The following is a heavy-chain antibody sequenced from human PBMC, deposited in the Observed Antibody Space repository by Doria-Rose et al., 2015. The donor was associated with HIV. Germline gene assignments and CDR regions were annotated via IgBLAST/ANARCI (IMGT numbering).Heavy chain of an antibody. D-gene: IGHD2-15*01. CDR1: GYTFTSYA. V-gene: IGHV1-3*01. CDR2: INAGNGNP. Sequence: QVQLVQSGAEVKKPGASVKVSCKASGYTFTSYAMHWVRQAPGQRLEWMGWINAGNGNPKYSQKFQGRVTITRDTSANTAYMELSSLRSEDTAVYYCARDEAPASFFLHSKYCSGGSCAFDYWGQGTLVTVSS. J-gene: IGHJ4*02. CDR3: ARDEAPASFFLHSKYCSGGSCAFDY.